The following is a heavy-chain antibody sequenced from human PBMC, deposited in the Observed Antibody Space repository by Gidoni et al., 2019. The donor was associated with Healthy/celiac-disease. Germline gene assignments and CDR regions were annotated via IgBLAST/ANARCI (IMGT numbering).Heavy chain of an antibody. V-gene: IGHV1-18*04. CDR3: AREGEWYDSRHYYYGMDV. J-gene: IGHJ6*02. D-gene: IGHD3-22*01. Sequence: QVQLVQSGADVKKPGASVTVSCKASGYSFASYGISWARQAPGQGLEWMGWISSYNGNTKYAQNLQGRVTLTTDTSTSTAYMELRSLRSDDTAVYYCAREGEWYDSRHYYYGMDVWGQGTTVTVSS. CDR1: GYSFASYG. CDR2: ISSYNGNT.